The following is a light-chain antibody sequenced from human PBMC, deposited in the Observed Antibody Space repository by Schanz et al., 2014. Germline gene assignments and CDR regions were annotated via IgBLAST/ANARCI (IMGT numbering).Light chain of an antibody. CDR1: KLGHKY. J-gene: IGLJ2*01. Sequence: SYELTQPPSVSVSPGQTASITCSGDKLGHKYACWYQQKPGQSPVLVIYQDIKRPSGIPERFSGSSSGNTATLTISGTQAMDEADYYCQAWDSSTLVFGGGTKLTVL. V-gene: IGLV3-1*01. CDR2: QDI. CDR3: QAWDSSTLV.